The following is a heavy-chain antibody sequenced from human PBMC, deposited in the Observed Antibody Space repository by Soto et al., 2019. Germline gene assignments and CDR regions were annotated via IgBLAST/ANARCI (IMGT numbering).Heavy chain of an antibody. CDR3: ARDRMYYGDYATRCLDY. Sequence: GGSLRLSCAASGFTFSTYSMNWVRQAPGKGLEWVSYITSSSSTIYYADSVKGRFTISRDNAKNSLSLQMNSLRAEDTAVYYCARDRMYYGDYATRCLDYWGQGTLVTVSS. V-gene: IGHV3-48*01. CDR1: GFTFSTYS. D-gene: IGHD4-17*01. CDR2: ITSSSSTI. J-gene: IGHJ4*02.